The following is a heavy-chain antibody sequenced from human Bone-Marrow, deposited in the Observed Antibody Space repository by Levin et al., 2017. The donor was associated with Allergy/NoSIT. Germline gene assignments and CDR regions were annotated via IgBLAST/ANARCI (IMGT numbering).Heavy chain of an antibody. CDR3: AIGFDF. Sequence: ASETLSLTCAVSGASFSKNYWWTWVRQPPGRGLEWIGEVYQSGSTNYNPSLKSRVNISIDNSKNEFSLRMTSLTAADTGMYYCAIGFDFWGQGLLVTVSS. J-gene: IGHJ4*02. CDR2: VYQSGST. V-gene: IGHV4-4*02. CDR1: GASFSKNYW.